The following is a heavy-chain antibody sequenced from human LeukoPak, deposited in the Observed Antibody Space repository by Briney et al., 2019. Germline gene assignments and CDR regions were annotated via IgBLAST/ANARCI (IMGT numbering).Heavy chain of an antibody. CDR2: INHSGST. CDR1: GGSFSGYY. J-gene: IGHJ6*03. CDR3: ARGRVNYDFWSGYYVDFYYMDV. D-gene: IGHD3-3*01. V-gene: IGHV4-34*01. Sequence: PSETLSLTCAVYGGSFSGYYWSWIRQPPGKGLEWIGEINHSGSTNYNPSLKSRVTISLDTSKNQFSLKLSSVTAADTAVYYCARGRVNYDFWSGYYVDFYYMDVWGKGTTVTVSS.